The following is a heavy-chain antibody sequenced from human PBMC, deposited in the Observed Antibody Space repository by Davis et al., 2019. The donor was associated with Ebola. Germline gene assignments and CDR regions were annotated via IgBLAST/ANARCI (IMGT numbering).Heavy chain of an antibody. V-gene: IGHV3-21*01. J-gene: IGHJ6*02. CDR3: ARDGIAARPYYYYYGMDV. CDR2: ISSSSSYI. Sequence: PGGSLRLSCAASGFTFSSYSMNWVRQAPGKGLEWVSSISSSSSYIYYADSVKGRFTISRDNAKNSLYLQMNSLRAEDTAVYYCARDGIAARPYYYYYGMDVWGQGTTVTVSS. D-gene: IGHD6-13*01. CDR1: GFTFSSYS.